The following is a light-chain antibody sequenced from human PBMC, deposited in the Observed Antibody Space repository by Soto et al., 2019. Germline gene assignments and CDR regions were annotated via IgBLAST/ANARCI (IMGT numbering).Light chain of an antibody. CDR2: AAS. V-gene: IGKV1-39*01. CDR3: QQSLTIPYT. CDR1: QTISTH. Sequence: DLPMTQSPSSLSASVRDRVTITCRASQTISTHLNWYQQKPGKAPKLLIYAASTLQSGVPSRFSGSGSGTDFTLTINSLQPEDFATYYCQQSLTIPYTFGQGTKLEIK. J-gene: IGKJ2*01.